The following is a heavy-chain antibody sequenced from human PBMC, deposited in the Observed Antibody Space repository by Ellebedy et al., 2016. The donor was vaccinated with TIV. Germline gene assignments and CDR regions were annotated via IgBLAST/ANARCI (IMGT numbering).Heavy chain of an antibody. Sequence: GESLKISCAASGFTFSSFSMNWVRQAPGTGPEWVSYISSDSNSKYYADSVKGRFTISRDNAKNSLWLQMNSLRDEDTALNYCARDGAAYCGGDCSTPFDYWGQGTLVTVSS. CDR1: GFTFSSFS. CDR2: ISSDSNSK. CDR3: ARDGAAYCGGDCSTPFDY. V-gene: IGHV3-48*02. D-gene: IGHD2-21*02. J-gene: IGHJ4*02.